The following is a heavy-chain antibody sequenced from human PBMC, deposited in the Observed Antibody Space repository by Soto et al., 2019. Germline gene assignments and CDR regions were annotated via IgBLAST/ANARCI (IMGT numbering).Heavy chain of an antibody. Sequence: EVQLVESGGGLVQPGGSLRLSCAASGFTVSNNYMSWVRQAPGKGLEWVSIIYSGGSTYYPDSVKGRFTVSRDNSKNTXYLQMNSLRAEDTAVYYCASDETRNSGFEKQGNYYTLGMDVWGQGTTVTVSS. D-gene: IGHD5-12*01. CDR3: ASDETRNSGFEKQGNYYTLGMDV. V-gene: IGHV3-66*01. CDR1: GFTVSNNY. J-gene: IGHJ6*02. CDR2: IYSGGST.